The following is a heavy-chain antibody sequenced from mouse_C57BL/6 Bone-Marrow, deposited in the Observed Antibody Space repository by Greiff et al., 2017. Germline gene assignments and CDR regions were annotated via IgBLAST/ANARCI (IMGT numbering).Heavy chain of an antibody. CDR2: INPSTGGT. CDR1: GYSFTGYY. J-gene: IGHJ4*01. Sequence: VQLMQSGPELVKPGASVKISCKASGYSFTGYYMNWVKQSPEKSLEWIGEINPSTGGTPYNQKFKAKATLPVAKSSSTASMQLKSLTTKDSAVDYGARSLYYRAMDYWGQGTSGTVSS. CDR3: ARSLYYRAMDY. V-gene: IGHV1-42*01. D-gene: IGHD2-14*01.